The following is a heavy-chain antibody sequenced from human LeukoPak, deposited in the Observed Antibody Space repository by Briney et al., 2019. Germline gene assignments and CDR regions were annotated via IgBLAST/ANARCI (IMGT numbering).Heavy chain of an antibody. J-gene: IGHJ3*02. D-gene: IGHD3-16*02. CDR3: ARDFIVVDAFDI. V-gene: IGHV6-1*01. CDR1: GDSVSNNRAA. Sequence: SQTLSLTCAISGDSVSNNRAAWHWIRQSPSRGLEWLGRTYYRSKWNNDYPLSVQGQITINADTSKNQFSLQLNSVTPEDTAVYYCARDFIVVDAFDIWGQGTMVTVSS. CDR2: TYYRSKWNN.